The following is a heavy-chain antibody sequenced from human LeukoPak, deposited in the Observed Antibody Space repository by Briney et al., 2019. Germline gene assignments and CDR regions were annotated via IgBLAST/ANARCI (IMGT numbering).Heavy chain of an antibody. V-gene: IGHV5-51*01. CDR3: ARLRDSGWYEDYFDY. D-gene: IGHD6-19*01. CDR2: IYPGDSDS. J-gene: IGHJ4*02. Sequence: GESLKISCKGSGYSFTSYWIGWVRQMPGKGLEWLGIIYPGDSDSRYSPSFQCQVTISADKSISTAYLQWSSLKASDTAMYYCARLRDSGWYEDYFDYWGQGTLVTVSS. CDR1: GYSFTSYW.